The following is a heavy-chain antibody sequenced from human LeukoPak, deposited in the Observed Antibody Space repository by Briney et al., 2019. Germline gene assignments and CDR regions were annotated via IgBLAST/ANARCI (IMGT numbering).Heavy chain of an antibody. CDR1: GYSISSGYY. V-gene: IGHV4-38-2*02. Sequence: SETLSLTCTVSGYSISSGYYWGWIRQPPGKGLEWIGSIYHSGSTYYNPSLKSRVTISVDTSKNQFSLKLSSVTAADTAVYYCARGIYDFWSGYYLYFDYWGQGTLVTVSS. CDR3: ARGIYDFWSGYYLYFDY. CDR2: IYHSGST. J-gene: IGHJ4*02. D-gene: IGHD3-3*01.